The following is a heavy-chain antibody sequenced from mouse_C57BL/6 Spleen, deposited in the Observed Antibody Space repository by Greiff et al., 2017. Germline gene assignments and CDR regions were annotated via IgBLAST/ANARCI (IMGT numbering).Heavy chain of an antibody. J-gene: IGHJ2*01. D-gene: IGHD1-2*01. V-gene: IGHV1-50*01. CDR1: GYTFTSYW. CDR2: IAPSDSYT. CDR3: ANHYGPYFDD. Sequence: QVQLQQPGAELVKPGASVKLSCKASGYTFTSYWMQWVKQRPGQGLEWIGEIAPSDSYTNYNQKFKGKATLTVDTPSSTAYMQLTSLTSEDSAVYYCANHYGPYFDDWGQGTTLTVSS.